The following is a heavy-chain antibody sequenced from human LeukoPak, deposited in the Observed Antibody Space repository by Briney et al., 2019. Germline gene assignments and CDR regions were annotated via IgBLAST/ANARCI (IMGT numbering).Heavy chain of an antibody. CDR1: GGSISSGDYY. V-gene: IGHV4-30-4*01. Sequence: SETLSLTCTVSGGSISSGDYYWSWIRQPPGKGLEWIGYIYYSGSTYYNPSLKSRVTISIDTSKNQFSLKLSSVTAADTAVYYCARAGEYYDSSGYYYPHDAFDIWGQGTMVTVSS. CDR2: IYYSGST. J-gene: IGHJ3*02. D-gene: IGHD3-22*01. CDR3: ARAGEYYDSSGYYYPHDAFDI.